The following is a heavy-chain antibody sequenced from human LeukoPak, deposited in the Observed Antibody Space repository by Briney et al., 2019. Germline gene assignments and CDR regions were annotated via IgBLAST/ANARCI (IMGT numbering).Heavy chain of an antibody. D-gene: IGHD4-11*01. Sequence: ASVKVSCKASGYTFTSYGISWVRQAPGQGLEWMGWISAYNGNTNYAQKLQGRVTMTTDRSTSTAYMELRSLSSDDTAVYYCARDWPTVITDYWGQGTLVTVSS. J-gene: IGHJ4*02. CDR2: ISAYNGNT. CDR1: GYTFTSYG. CDR3: ARDWPTVITDY. V-gene: IGHV1-18*01.